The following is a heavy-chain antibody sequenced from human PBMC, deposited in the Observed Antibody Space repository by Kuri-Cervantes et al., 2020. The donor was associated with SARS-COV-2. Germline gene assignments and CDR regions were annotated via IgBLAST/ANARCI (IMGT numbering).Heavy chain of an antibody. CDR2: LSVSGGNT. J-gene: IGHJ4*02. V-gene: IGHV3-23*01. D-gene: IGHD2-2*01. CDR1: GFTFSSYA. Sequence: LSLTCAASGFTFSSYAMTWVRQAPGKGLEWVSSLSVSGGNTYYADSVKGRFTISRDNSRNTLYLQMNSLSAEDTAVYYCVRAHCSTPTCSNPGGYWGQGTLVTVSS. CDR3: VRAHCSTPTCSNPGGY.